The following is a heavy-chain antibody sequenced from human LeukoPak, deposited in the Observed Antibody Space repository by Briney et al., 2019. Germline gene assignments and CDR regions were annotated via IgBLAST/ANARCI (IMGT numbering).Heavy chain of an antibody. Sequence: PGGSLRLSCAASGFTFSNYAMSWVRQAPGKGLEWVSAISGSGGNTYYADSVKGRFTISRDNSKNTLYLQMNSLRAEDTAVYYCAKAKTTTHDAFDIWGQGTMVTVSS. J-gene: IGHJ3*02. D-gene: IGHD4-17*01. V-gene: IGHV3-23*01. CDR3: AKAKTTTHDAFDI. CDR1: GFTFSNYA. CDR2: ISGSGGNT.